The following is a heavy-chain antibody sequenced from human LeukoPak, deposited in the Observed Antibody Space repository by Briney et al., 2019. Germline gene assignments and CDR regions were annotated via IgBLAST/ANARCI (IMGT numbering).Heavy chain of an antibody. D-gene: IGHD2-2*01. Sequence: SQTLSLTCAISGDSVSTNSAAWNWISQSPSRGLEWLGRTYYRSKWYNDYGVSVKSRITIDPDTSKDQFSLQLNSVTPEDTAVYYCARGGIGYCTSTSCSFDSWGQGTLVTVSS. J-gene: IGHJ4*02. CDR3: ARGGIGYCTSTSCSFDS. CDR2: TYYRSKWYN. CDR1: GDSVSTNSAA. V-gene: IGHV6-1*01.